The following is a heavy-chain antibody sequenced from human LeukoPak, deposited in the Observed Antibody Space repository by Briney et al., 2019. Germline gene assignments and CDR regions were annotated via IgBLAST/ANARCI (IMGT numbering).Heavy chain of an antibody. CDR2: ISYGGGNK. V-gene: IGHV3-30-3*01. CDR3: ARIAGYSSGWYGALDY. Sequence: GGSLRLSCAASGFTFSNYPMHWVRQAPGKGLEWVAVISYGGGNKYYADSVKGRFTISRDNSKNTLYLQMNSLRAEDTAVYHCARIAGYSSGWYGALDYWGQGTLSPSPQ. J-gene: IGHJ4*02. D-gene: IGHD6-19*01. CDR1: GFTFSNYP.